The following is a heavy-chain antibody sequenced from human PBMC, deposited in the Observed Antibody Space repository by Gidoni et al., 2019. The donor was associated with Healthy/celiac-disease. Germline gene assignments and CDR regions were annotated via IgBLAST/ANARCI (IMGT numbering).Heavy chain of an antibody. CDR3: ARVATTGWYYFDY. D-gene: IGHD6-19*01. V-gene: IGHV3-20*01. J-gene: IGHJ4*02. Sequence: EVQLVESGGGVVRPGGPLRLSCAASGFTFDDHVLSWVRQAPGQGLEWVSVSNWNGGSTGYADSVKGRFTISRDNAKNSLYLQMNSLRAEDTALYHCARVATTGWYYFDYWGQGTLVTVSS. CDR2: SNWNGGST. CDR1: GFTFDDHV.